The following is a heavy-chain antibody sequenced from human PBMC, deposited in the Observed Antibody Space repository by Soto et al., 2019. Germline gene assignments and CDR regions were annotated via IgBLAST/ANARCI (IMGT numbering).Heavy chain of an antibody. V-gene: IGHV1-18*01. CDR2: ISAYNGNT. CDR1: GYTFTSYG. CDR3: ATGTAPMTTVTNFDY. Sequence: ASVKVSCKASGYTFTSYGISWVRQAPGQGLEWMGWISAYNGNTNYAQKLQGRVTMTTDTSTSTAYMELSSLRSEDTAVYYCATGTAPMTTVTNFDYWGQGTLVTVSS. D-gene: IGHD4-4*01. J-gene: IGHJ4*02.